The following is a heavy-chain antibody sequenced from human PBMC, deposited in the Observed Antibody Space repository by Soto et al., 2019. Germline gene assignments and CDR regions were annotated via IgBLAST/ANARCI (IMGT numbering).Heavy chain of an antibody. Sequence: QVQLVESGGGVVQPGRSLRLSCAASGFTFSSYAMHWVRQAPGKGLEWVAVISYDGSNKYYADSVKGRFTISRDNSKNALYLQMNSLRAEDTAVCYCARDLVTYYDFWSCYYTGIADWFDSWGQGTLVTVSS. D-gene: IGHD3-3*01. J-gene: IGHJ5*01. CDR2: ISYDGSNK. CDR1: GFTFSSYA. V-gene: IGHV3-30-3*01. CDR3: ARDLVTYYDFWSCYYTGIADWFDS.